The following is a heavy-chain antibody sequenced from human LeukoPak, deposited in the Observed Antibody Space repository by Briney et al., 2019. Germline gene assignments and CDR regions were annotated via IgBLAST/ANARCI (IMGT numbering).Heavy chain of an antibody. CDR2: INPNSGGT. V-gene: IGHV1-2*02. D-gene: IGHD3-3*01. Sequence: GASVKVSCKASGYTFTGYYMHWVRQAPGQGLEWMGWINPNSGGTNYAQKVQGRVTMTRDTSISTAYMELSRLRSDDTAVYYCARASQLRFLEWLFDYWGQGTLVTVSS. CDR3: ARASQLRFLEWLFDY. CDR1: GYTFTGYY. J-gene: IGHJ4*02.